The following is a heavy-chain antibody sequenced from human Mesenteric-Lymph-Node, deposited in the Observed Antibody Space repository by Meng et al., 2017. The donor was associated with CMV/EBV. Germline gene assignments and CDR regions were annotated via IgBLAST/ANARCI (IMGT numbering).Heavy chain of an antibody. J-gene: IGHJ4*02. CDR2: IREDGTDK. V-gene: IGHV3-7*01. Sequence: GESLKISCTASGFTFRDYYMTWVRQPPGKGLVWLATIREDGTDKYYLDSVKGRFTISRDNAKNTLYLQMNSLRVDDTAIYFCARATVTDFWGLGTLVTVSS. D-gene: IGHD4-17*01. CDR1: GFTFRDYY. CDR3: ARATVTDF.